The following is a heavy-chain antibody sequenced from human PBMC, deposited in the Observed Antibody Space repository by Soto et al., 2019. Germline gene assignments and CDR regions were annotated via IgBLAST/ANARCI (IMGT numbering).Heavy chain of an antibody. J-gene: IGHJ5*02. CDR1: GFTFSSYA. V-gene: IGHV3-23*01. Sequence: EVQLLESGGGLLQPGGSLRLSCAASGFTFSSYAISWVRQAPGKGLAWVSAISGSGGSTYYADSVKVRFTIARDNSKNTLYLQMNSLRAEDTAVYYCAAWAPAKEARLSGSWGQGTLVTVSS. CDR2: ISGSGGST. D-gene: IGHD6-6*01. CDR3: AAWAPAKEARLSGS.